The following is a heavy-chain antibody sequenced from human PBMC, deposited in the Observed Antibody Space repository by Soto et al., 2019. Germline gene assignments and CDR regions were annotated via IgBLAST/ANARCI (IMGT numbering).Heavy chain of an antibody. J-gene: IGHJ4*02. V-gene: IGHV3-23*01. D-gene: IGHD2-15*01. Sequence: GGSLRLSCAASGFPFSNHAMSWVRQAPGKGLEWVSGISDGGDLIYYADSVKGRFSMSRDNSENMLYLQMANLRAEDTAIYFCAKRQGTGLAAKNFDFWGQGTLVTVSS. CDR3: AKRQGTGLAAKNFDF. CDR2: ISDGGDLI. CDR1: GFPFSNHA.